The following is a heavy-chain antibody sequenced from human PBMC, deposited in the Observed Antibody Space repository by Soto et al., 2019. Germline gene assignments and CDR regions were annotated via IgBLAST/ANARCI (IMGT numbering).Heavy chain of an antibody. CDR1: GGSISSGGYN. V-gene: IGHV4-31*03. CDR2: IYYSGST. J-gene: IGHJ5*01. CDR3: ARSFGVAAAGSFDS. Sequence: SETLSLTCTVSGGSISSGGYNWSWIRQHTGKGLEGIGYIYYSGSTYYNPSLKSRVTIAVDTAKNQFSLKLSSGTAADTAVYECARSFGVAAAGSFDSWGQGTLVT. D-gene: IGHD6-13*01.